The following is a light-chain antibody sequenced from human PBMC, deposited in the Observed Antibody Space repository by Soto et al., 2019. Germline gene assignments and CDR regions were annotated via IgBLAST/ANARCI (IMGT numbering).Light chain of an antibody. CDR3: QQYYNWPPWT. J-gene: IGKJ1*01. CDR2: GAS. CDR1: QSVSNNY. Sequence: EIVLTQSPGTLSLSPGERATLSCRSIQSVSNNYLAWYQQKPGQAPRLLIYGASNRATGIPDRFSGSGSGTDFTLTVSSLQSEDFAVYYCQQYYNWPPWTFGLGTKVDIK. V-gene: IGKV3-20*01.